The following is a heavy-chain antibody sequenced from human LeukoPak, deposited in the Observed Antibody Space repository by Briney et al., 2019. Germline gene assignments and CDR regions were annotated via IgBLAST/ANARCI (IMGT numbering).Heavy chain of an antibody. Sequence: SETLSLTCSVSGGSISSKNYYWAWIRQPPGKGLEWIGSVYFTGATNYSPPLQSRVTISGGTSKNQISLKLNSVTAADTAVYYCARDDYYDSSGYPEYFQHWGQGTLVTVSS. V-gene: IGHV4-39*02. CDR2: VYFTGAT. CDR1: GGSISSKNYY. CDR3: ARDDYYDSSGYPEYFQH. J-gene: IGHJ1*01. D-gene: IGHD3-22*01.